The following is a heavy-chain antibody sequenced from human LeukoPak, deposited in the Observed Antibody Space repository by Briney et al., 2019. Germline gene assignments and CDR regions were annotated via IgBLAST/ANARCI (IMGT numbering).Heavy chain of an antibody. CDR1: GGSISNYY. CDR2: ISYSGST. J-gene: IGHJ5*02. D-gene: IGHD3-16*01. Sequence: SETLSLTCTVSGGSISNYYWSWIRQPPGKGLEWIGYISYSGSTNYNPSLKSRVTISVDTSKNQFSLKLRSVTTADTAVYYCARALLRPWFDPWGQGTLVTVSS. V-gene: IGHV4-59*01. CDR3: ARALLRPWFDP.